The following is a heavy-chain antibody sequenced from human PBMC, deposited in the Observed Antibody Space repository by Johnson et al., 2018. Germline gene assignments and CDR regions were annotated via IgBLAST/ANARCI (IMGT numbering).Heavy chain of an antibody. CDR3: ARVLWNYGMDV. CDR2: ISSSGTTI. D-gene: IGHD1-1*01. CDR1: GFTFGDSY. J-gene: IGHJ6*02. V-gene: IGHV3-11*01. Sequence: QVQLVQSGGGLVKPGGSLRLSCAASGFTFGDSYMSWIRQAPGKGLELLSYISSSGTTIYYADSGNGRFTISRDNAKDSLYLQMTSLRAEDTAVYYWARVLWNYGMDVWGQGTTVTVSS.